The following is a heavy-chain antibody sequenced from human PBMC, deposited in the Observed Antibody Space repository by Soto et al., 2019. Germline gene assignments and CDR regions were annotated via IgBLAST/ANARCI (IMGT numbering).Heavy chain of an antibody. V-gene: IGHV5-10-1*01. J-gene: IGHJ4*02. CDR2: IDPSDAQT. CDR3: ASQIYDSDSGPNFQYYFDS. D-gene: IGHD3-22*01. CDR1: GYSFARYW. Sequence: PGESLKISCKASGYSFARYWITWVRQMPGKGAEWMGRIDPSDAQTYYSPSFRGHVTISAAKSITTVFLQWSSLRASDTAMYYCASQIYDSDSGPNFQYYFDSWGQGTLVTISS.